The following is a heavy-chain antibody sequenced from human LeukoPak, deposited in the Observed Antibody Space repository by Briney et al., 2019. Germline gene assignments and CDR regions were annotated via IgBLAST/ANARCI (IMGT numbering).Heavy chain of an antibody. CDR2: IIPILGIA. D-gene: IGHD6-13*01. V-gene: IGHV1-69*04. CDR1: GGTFSSYA. Sequence: SVKVSCKASGGTFSSYAISWVRQAPGQGLEWMGRIIPILGIANYAQKFQGGVTITADKSTSTAYMELSSLRSEDTAVYYCASDVSLGIAAAGTVEDGLGDFDYWGQGTLVTVSS. CDR3: ASDVSLGIAAAGTVEDGLGDFDY. J-gene: IGHJ4*02.